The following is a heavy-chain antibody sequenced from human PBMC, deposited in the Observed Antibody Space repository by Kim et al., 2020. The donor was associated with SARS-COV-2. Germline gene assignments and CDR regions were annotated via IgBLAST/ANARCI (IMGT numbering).Heavy chain of an antibody. Sequence: GGSLRLSCSASGFTFSSYAMHWVRQAPGKGLEYVSAISSNGGSTYYADSVKGRFTISRDNSKNTLYLQMSSLRAEDTAVYYCVKVSPVQLERYTDYWGQGTLVTVSS. CDR3: VKVSPVQLERYTDY. V-gene: IGHV3-64D*09. D-gene: IGHD1-1*01. J-gene: IGHJ4*02. CDR1: GFTFSSYA. CDR2: ISSNGGST.